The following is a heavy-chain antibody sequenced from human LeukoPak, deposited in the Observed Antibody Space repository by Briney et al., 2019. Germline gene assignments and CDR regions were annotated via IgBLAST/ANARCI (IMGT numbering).Heavy chain of an antibody. CDR1: GGSISSGSYY. CDR2: VYTSGST. Sequence: PSQTLSLTCTVSGGSISSGSYYWSWIRQPAGKGLEWIGRVYTSGSTNYNPSLKSRVTISVDTSKNQFSLKLRSVTAADTAMYHCARHGWDYDPGTYYTFDPWGQGTLVTVSS. V-gene: IGHV4-61*02. J-gene: IGHJ5*02. D-gene: IGHD3-10*01. CDR3: ARHGWDYDPGTYYTFDP.